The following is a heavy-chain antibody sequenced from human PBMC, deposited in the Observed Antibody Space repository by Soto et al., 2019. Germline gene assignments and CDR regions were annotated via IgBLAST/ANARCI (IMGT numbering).Heavy chain of an antibody. V-gene: IGHV4-34*01. CDR2: INHSGST. CDR3: ARGPDIVVVVAASRWFDP. J-gene: IGHJ5*02. CDR1: GWSFSGYY. Sequence: XETLCLTCAVYGWSFSGYYWSWIRQPPGKGLEWIGEINHSGSTNYNPSLKSRVTISVDTSKNQFSLKLSSVTAADTAVYYCARGPDIVVVVAASRWFDPWGQGTLVTVSS. D-gene: IGHD2-15*01.